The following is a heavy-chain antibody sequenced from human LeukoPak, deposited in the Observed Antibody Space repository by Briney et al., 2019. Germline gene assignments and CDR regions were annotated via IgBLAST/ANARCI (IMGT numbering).Heavy chain of an antibody. J-gene: IGHJ4*02. Sequence: GGSLRLSCAGSGFNFDNYGIHWVRQAPGRGLEWVAGSSYDGGHIYYGDSVKGRFIISRDKSKSTVYMEMSSLRAEDTAVYYCAMGCSSIRCAKELGLRGQGTLVTVSS. CDR2: SSYDGGHI. D-gene: IGHD2-2*01. V-gene: IGHV3-30*03. CDR1: GFNFDNYG. CDR3: AMGCSSIRCAKELGL.